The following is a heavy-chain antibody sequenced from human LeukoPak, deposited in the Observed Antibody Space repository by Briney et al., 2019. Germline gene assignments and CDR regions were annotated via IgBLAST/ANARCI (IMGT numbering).Heavy chain of an antibody. J-gene: IGHJ6*03. CDR2: INPNSGGT. CDR3: ARGVTAASFYYYMDV. D-gene: IGHD6-13*01. CDR1: RYTVTGYF. V-gene: IGHV1-2*02. Sequence: GASVKVSCQPSRYTVTGYFMHWVQQAAGQGLEGMGWINPNSGGTKNAQKFQGRVTMTRDTSISTAYMDLSRLRSDDTAVYYCARGVTAASFYYYMDVWAKGTTVSVSS.